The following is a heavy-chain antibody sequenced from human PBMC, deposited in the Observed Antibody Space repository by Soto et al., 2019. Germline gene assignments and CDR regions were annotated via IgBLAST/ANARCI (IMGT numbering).Heavy chain of an antibody. CDR3: ARSTSVKYGSGRYYPIIVGATDVDY. Sequence: QVQLVQSGAEVKKPGASVKVSCKASGYTFTSYYMHWVRQAPGQGLEWMGIINPSGGSTSYAQKFQGRVTMTRDTSTSTVYMELSSLRSEDTAVYYCARSTSVKYGSGRYYPIIVGATDVDYWGQGTLVTVSS. D-gene: IGHD3-10*01. CDR2: INPSGGST. CDR1: GYTFTSYY. V-gene: IGHV1-46*01. J-gene: IGHJ4*02.